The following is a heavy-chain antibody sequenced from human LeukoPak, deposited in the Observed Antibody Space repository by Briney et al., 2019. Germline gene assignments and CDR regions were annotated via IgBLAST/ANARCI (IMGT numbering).Heavy chain of an antibody. CDR3: ARTLSSSWYFAFDI. CDR2: ISVSGGST. D-gene: IGHD6-13*01. Sequence: GGSLRLSCAASGFTLSNFAMTWVRQAPGKGLEWVSVISVSGGSTYYADSVKGRFTISRDNAKNSLYLQMNSLRAEDTAVYYCARTLSSSWYFAFDIWGQGTMVTVSS. V-gene: IGHV3-23*01. J-gene: IGHJ3*02. CDR1: GFTLSNFA.